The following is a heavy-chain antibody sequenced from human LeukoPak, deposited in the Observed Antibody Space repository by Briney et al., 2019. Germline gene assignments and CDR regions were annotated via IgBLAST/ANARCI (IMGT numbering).Heavy chain of an antibody. Sequence: ASVKVSCKASGYTFTGYYMHWVRQAPGQGLEWMGWINPNSGGTNYAQKLQGRVTMTTDTSTSTAYMELRSLRSDDTAVYYCASWDQYYYDSSGYKLTGWNAFDIWGQGTMVTVSS. J-gene: IGHJ3*02. CDR1: GYTFTGYY. CDR3: ASWDQYYYDSSGYKLTGWNAFDI. D-gene: IGHD3-22*01. CDR2: INPNSGGT. V-gene: IGHV1-2*02.